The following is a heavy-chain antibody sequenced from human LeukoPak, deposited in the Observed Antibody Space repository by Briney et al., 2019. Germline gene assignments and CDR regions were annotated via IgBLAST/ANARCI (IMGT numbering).Heavy chain of an antibody. CDR1: GFTFSNYS. V-gene: IGHV3-21*01. CDR2: ISSSSSYL. Sequence: PGGSLRLSCAASGFTFSNYSMNWVRQAPGKGLEWVSSISSSSSYLYYADSVKGRFTISRDNAKNSLYLQMNSLRAEDTAVYYCAREIYCSSTSCYSENWFDPWGQGTLVTVSS. D-gene: IGHD2-2*02. J-gene: IGHJ5*02. CDR3: AREIYCSSTSCYSENWFDP.